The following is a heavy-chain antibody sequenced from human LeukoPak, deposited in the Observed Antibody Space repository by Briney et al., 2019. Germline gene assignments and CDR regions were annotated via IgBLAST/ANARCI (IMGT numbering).Heavy chain of an antibody. CDR3: ARVGDYALKD. CDR2: IYPSGST. D-gene: IGHD3-16*01. V-gene: IGHV4-61*05. CDR1: GGSISSSSYY. Sequence: SETLSLTCTVSGGSISSSSYYWGWIRQPPGKGLEWIGRIYPSGSTNYNPSLKSRVTMSVDTSKNQFSLELSSVTAADTAVYYCARVGDYALKDWGQGTLVTVSS. J-gene: IGHJ4*02.